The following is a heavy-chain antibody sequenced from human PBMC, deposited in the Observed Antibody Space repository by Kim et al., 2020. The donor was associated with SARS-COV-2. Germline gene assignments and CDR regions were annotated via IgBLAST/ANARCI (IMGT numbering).Heavy chain of an antibody. CDR3: ARQGVRWAHKGYDY. CDR1: GGSISSSSYY. Sequence: SETLSLTCTVSGGSISSSSYYWGWIRQPPGKGLEWIGSIYYSGSTYYNPSLKSRVTISVDTSKNQFSLKLSSVTAADTAVYYCARQGVRWAHKGYDYWGQGTLVTVSS. J-gene: IGHJ4*02. V-gene: IGHV4-39*01. D-gene: IGHD1-26*01. CDR2: IYYSGST.